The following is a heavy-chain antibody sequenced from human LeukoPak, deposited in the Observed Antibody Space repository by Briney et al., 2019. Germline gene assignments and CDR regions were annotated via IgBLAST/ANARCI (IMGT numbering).Heavy chain of an antibody. D-gene: IGHD2-2*01. CDR2: IRSNGGST. Sequence: PGGSLRLSCSASGFTFSSYAIHRVRQAPGRGLEYFSAIRSNGGSTYYADSVKGRFTISRDNSKNTLYLQMSSLRAEDTAVYYCVKGGGYCSSPSCLPPYYFDFWGQGTLVTVSS. V-gene: IGHV3-64D*06. J-gene: IGHJ4*02. CDR1: GFTFSSYA. CDR3: VKGGGYCSSPSCLPPYYFDF.